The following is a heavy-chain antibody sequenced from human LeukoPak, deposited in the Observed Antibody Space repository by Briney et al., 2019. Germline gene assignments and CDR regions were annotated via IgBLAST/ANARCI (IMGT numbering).Heavy chain of an antibody. J-gene: IGHJ4*02. CDR1: GGSISSYY. V-gene: IGHV4-59*08. CDR2: IYYTGDT. Sequence: SQTLSLTCAVSGGSISSYYWSWIRQPPGKGLEWIGYIYYTGDTNSNPSLKSRVTISVDTSKNQFSLKVTSVTAADTAVYYCAGHTYARPFDFWGQGTLVTVSS. D-gene: IGHD6-6*01. CDR3: AGHTYARPFDF.